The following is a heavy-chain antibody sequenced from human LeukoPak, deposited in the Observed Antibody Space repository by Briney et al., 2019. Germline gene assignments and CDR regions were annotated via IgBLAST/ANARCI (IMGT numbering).Heavy chain of an antibody. D-gene: IGHD5-24*01. J-gene: IGHJ4*02. V-gene: IGHV4-39*07. CDR1: GGSISSSSYY. Sequence: SETLSLTCTVSGGSISSSSYYWGWIRQPPGKGLEWIGSIYYSGSTYYNPSLKSRVTISVDTSKNQFSLKLSSVTATDTAMYYCARVELATISWGQGTLVTVSS. CDR3: ARVELATIS. CDR2: IYYSGST.